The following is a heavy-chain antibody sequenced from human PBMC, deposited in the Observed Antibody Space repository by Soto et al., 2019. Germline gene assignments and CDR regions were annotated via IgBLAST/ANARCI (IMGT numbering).Heavy chain of an antibody. CDR1: GASISSYY. CDR3: ARGERLGLDY. V-gene: IGHV4-59*01. Sequence: SENLSLTCTVSGASISSYYWSWIRQSPGKGLQRIGYISYSGGTNSNPSLRGRVTISLDASKNQFSLKLNSLTAEDTAMYYCARGERLGLDYWGQGTLVTVS. CDR2: ISYSGGT. J-gene: IGHJ4*02. D-gene: IGHD6-19*01.